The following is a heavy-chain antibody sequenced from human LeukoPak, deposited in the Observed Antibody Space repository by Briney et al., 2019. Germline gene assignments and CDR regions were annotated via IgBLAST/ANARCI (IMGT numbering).Heavy chain of an antibody. Sequence: SETLSLTCTVSGGSISSSSYYWSWIRQPPGKGLEWIGYIYYSGSTNYNPSLKSRVTISVDTSKNQFSLKLSSVTAADTAVYYCAGNPGDWFDPWGQGTLVTVSS. CDR2: IYYSGST. V-gene: IGHV4-61*01. CDR3: AGNPGDWFDP. D-gene: IGHD4-17*01. CDR1: GGSISSSSYY. J-gene: IGHJ5*02.